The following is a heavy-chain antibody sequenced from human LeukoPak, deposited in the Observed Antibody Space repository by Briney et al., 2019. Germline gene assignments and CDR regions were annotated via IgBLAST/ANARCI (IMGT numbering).Heavy chain of an antibody. Sequence: GRSLRLSCAASGFTFSSYGMHWVRQAPGKGLEWVAVISYDGSNKYYADSVKGRFTISRDNSKNTLYLQMNSLRAEDTAVYYCARALSSWYYFDYWGQGTLVTVSS. CDR2: ISYDGSNK. CDR3: ARALSSWYYFDY. V-gene: IGHV3-30*03. D-gene: IGHD6-13*01. J-gene: IGHJ4*02. CDR1: GFTFSSYG.